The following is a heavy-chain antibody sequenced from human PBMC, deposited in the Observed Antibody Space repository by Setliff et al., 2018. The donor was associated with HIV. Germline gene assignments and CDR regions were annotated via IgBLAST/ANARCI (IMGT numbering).Heavy chain of an antibody. CDR1: GFSFSSYW. Sequence: GGSLRLSCAASGFSFSSYWMHWVRQPPGKGLVWVLRIDIDGTTATYAGSVEGRFTVSRDNSNNTLYLQMNSLSPEDTAVYYCARAPSSYDIWTGYYYYYMDVWGKGTTVTVSS. CDR2: IDIDGTTA. D-gene: IGHD3-9*01. V-gene: IGHV3-74*01. J-gene: IGHJ6*03. CDR3: ARAPSSYDIWTGYYYYYMDV.